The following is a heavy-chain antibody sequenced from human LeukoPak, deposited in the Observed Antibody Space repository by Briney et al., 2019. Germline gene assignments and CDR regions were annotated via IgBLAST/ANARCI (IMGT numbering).Heavy chain of an antibody. CDR3: AREAVSGSGNYYDY. V-gene: IGHV1-69*06. CDR1: GGTFSIYV. D-gene: IGHD1-26*01. CDR2: IIPMFDRV. Sequence: SVKVSCKASGGTFSIYVISWVRQAPGQGLEWMGGIIPMFDRVSYAQKFQGRVTITADKSTSTAYMELRSLRSEDTAVYYCAREAVSGSGNYYDYWGQGTLVTASS. J-gene: IGHJ4*02.